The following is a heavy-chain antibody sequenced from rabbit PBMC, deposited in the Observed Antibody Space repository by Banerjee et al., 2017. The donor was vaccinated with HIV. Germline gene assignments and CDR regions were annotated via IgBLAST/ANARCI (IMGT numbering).Heavy chain of an antibody. V-gene: IGHV1S45*01. J-gene: IGHJ4*01. Sequence: QEQLEESGGDLVKPEGSLTLTCTASGFSFSSSYWIYWVRQAPGKGLEWIACIYAGSGSTYYASWAKGRFTISKTSSTTVTLQMTSLTAADTATYFCARGVLGSSNGPNYFNLWGPGTLVTVS. CDR1: GFSFSSSYW. D-gene: IGHD1-1*01. CDR3: ARGVLGSSNGPNYFNL. CDR2: IYAGSGST.